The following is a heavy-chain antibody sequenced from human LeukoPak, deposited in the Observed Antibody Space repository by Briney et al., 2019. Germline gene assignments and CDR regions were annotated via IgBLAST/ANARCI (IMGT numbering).Heavy chain of an antibody. CDR1: GFTFSSYA. CDR2: ISGSGGST. J-gene: IGHJ4*02. V-gene: IGHV3-23*01. Sequence: GGSLRLSCAASGFTFSSYAMSWVRQAPGKGLEWVSSISGSGGSTYYADSVKGRFSISRDNSKNTLYLQMNSLRADDTAVYYCARDLVLSQWLVKGILDYWGQGTLVTVSS. CDR3: ARDLVLSQWLVKGILDY. D-gene: IGHD6-19*01.